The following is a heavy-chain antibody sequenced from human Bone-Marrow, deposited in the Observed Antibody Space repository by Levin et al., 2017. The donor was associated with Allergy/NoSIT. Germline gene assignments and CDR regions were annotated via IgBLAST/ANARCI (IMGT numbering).Heavy chain of an antibody. CDR3: ARDRGSSWLLTPHNFDY. CDR1: GYTFTSYA. V-gene: IGHV7-4-1*02. J-gene: IGHJ4*02. Sequence: ASVKVSCKASGYTFTSYAMNWVRQAPGQGLEWMGWINTNTGNPTYAQGFTGRFVFSLDTSVSTAYLQISSLKAEDTAVYYCARDRGSSWLLTPHNFDYWGQGTLVTVSS. CDR2: INTNTGNP. D-gene: IGHD6-13*01.